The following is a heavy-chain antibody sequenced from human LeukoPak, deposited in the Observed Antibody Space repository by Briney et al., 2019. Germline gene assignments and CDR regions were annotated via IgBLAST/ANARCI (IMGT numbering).Heavy chain of an antibody. CDR3: ATIIRSLPDAFDI. CDR2: IFYSGST. V-gene: IGHV4-39*01. Sequence: SETLSLTCTVSGDSISSSSYYWGWIRQPPGKGLEWIGSIFYSGSTYYNPSLNSRVTISVDTSNNQFSLKLSSVTAADTAVYYCATIIRSLPDAFDIWGQGTMVTVSS. D-gene: IGHD1-14*01. CDR1: GDSISSSSYY. J-gene: IGHJ3*02.